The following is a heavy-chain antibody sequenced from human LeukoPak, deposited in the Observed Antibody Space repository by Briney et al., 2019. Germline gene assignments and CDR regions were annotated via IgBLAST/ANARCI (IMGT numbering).Heavy chain of an antibody. V-gene: IGHV3-64D*06. D-gene: IGHD2-15*01. CDR3: GRVFGVVARAFDL. CDR1: GFTFNSYS. CDR2: ISSNGRST. Sequence: GGSLRLSCSASGFTFNSYSMHWVRPGPGRGLEYVSGISSNGRSTFDADSVGGRSTISRGNAKNTMYMKVSSLRAEDTAVYYCGRVFGVVARAFDLWGQGTLVTVSS. J-gene: IGHJ3*01.